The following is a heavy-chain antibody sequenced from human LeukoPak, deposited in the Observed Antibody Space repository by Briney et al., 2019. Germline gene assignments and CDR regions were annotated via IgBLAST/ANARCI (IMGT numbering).Heavy chain of an antibody. V-gene: IGHV5-51*01. Sequence: GESLKISCKGSGYSFTSYWIGWVRQMPGKGLEWMGIIYPGDSDTRYSPSFQSQVTISADKSISTAYLQWSSLKASDTAMYYCARHRAVRGVISTATQPYYMDVWGKGTTVTISS. CDR1: GYSFTSYW. CDR2: IYPGDSDT. D-gene: IGHD3-10*01. CDR3: ARHRAVRGVISTATQPYYMDV. J-gene: IGHJ6*03.